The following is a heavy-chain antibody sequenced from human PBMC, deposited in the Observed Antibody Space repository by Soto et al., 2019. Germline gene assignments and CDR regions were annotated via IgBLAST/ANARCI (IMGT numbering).Heavy chain of an antibody. J-gene: IGHJ3*02. V-gene: IGHV4-31*03. Sequence: SETLSLTCTVSGGSISSGGYYWSWIRQHPGKGLEWIGYIYYSGSTYYNPSLKSRVTISVDTSKNQFSLKLSSVTAADTAVYYCARDNYGSGSYSYDAFDIWGQGTMVTVSS. CDR1: GGSISSGGYY. D-gene: IGHD3-10*01. CDR2: IYYSGST. CDR3: ARDNYGSGSYSYDAFDI.